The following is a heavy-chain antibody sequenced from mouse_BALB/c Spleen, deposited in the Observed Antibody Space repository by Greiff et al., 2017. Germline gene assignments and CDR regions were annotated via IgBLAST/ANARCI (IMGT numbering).Heavy chain of an antibody. D-gene: IGHD2-14*01. V-gene: IGHV1S81*02. CDR2: INPSNGGT. Sequence: VKLQESGAELVKPGASVKLSCKASGYTFTSYYMYWVKQRPGQGLEWIGEINPSNGGTNFNEKFKSKATLTVDKSSSTAYMQLSSLTSEDSAVYYCTRSDRYDWFAYWGQGTLVTVSA. J-gene: IGHJ3*01. CDR1: GYTFTSYY. CDR3: TRSDRYDWFAY.